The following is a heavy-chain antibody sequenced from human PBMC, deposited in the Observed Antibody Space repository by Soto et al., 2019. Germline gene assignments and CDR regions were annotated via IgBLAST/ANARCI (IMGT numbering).Heavy chain of an antibody. D-gene: IGHD6-13*01. CDR1: GFTFSNYA. CDR2: VSGSGRSS. J-gene: IGHJ4*02. Sequence: GGSLRLSCAASGFTFSNYAMSWVRQAPGKGLEWVSAVSGSGRSSFYAESVKGRFTISRDNSKNTLYLQMNSLRAEDTAVYYCAKDDTGIAVAGRFDYWGQGALVTVSS. CDR3: AKDDTGIAVAGRFDY. V-gene: IGHV3-23*01.